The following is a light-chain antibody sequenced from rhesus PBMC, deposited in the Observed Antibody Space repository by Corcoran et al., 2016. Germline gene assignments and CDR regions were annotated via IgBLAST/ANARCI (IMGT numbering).Light chain of an antibody. Sequence: DIQMTQSPSSLSASVGDRVTITCRASQGINNYVSWYQQRPGRAPQPLIYYASSMETGVPSRFSGSGSGTAYTLIISSLPPEDFATYYCQQYYDSPFSFGQGTKVEIK. CDR1: QGINNY. CDR3: QQYYDSPFS. J-gene: IGKJ2*01. CDR2: YAS. V-gene: IGKV1-66*01.